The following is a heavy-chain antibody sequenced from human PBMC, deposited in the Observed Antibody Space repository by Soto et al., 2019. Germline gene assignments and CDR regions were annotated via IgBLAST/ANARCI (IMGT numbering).Heavy chain of an antibody. CDR2: IYYSGST. CDR3: ATISVNSGYDEYYFDY. D-gene: IGHD5-12*01. CDR1: GGSISSYY. J-gene: IGHJ4*02. Sequence: QVQLQESGPGLVKPSETLSLTCTVSGGSISSYYWSWIRQPPGKGLEWIGYIYYSGSTNYSPSLKSRVTISVDTSKNQFSLKLSSVTAADTAVYYCATISVNSGYDEYYFDYWGQGTLVTVSS. V-gene: IGHV4-59*01.